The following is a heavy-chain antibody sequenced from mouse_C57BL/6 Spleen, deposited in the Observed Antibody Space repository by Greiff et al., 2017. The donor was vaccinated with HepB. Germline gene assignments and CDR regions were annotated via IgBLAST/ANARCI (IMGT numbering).Heavy chain of an antibody. J-gene: IGHJ2*01. CDR3: TRKTGTYYFDY. Sequence: EVQRVESGEGLVKPGGSLKLSCAASGFTFRSYAMSWVRQTPEKRLEWVAYISSGGDYIYYADTVKGRFTISRDNARNTLYLQMSSLKSEDTAMYYCTRKTGTYYFDYWGQGTTLTVSS. D-gene: IGHD4-1*01. CDR1: GFTFRSYA. V-gene: IGHV5-9-1*02. CDR2: ISSGGDYI.